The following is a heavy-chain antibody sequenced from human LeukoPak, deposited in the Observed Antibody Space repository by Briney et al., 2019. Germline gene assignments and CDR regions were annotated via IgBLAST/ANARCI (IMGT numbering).Heavy chain of an antibody. CDR3: ARDYRSWVGASGQLLDY. D-gene: IGHD1-26*01. J-gene: IGHJ4*02. Sequence: GGSLRLSCAASGFSFSDYWMTWVRQAPGKGLEWVANINQDGNGKYYVDSVKGRFTISRDNAKNSLYLQMISLRAEDTAVYYCARDYRSWVGASGQLLDYWGQGILVTVSS. CDR2: INQDGNGK. V-gene: IGHV3-7*01. CDR1: GFSFSDYW.